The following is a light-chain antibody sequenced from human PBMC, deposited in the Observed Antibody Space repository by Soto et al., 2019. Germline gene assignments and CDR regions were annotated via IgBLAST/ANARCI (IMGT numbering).Light chain of an antibody. V-gene: IGKV3-15*01. CDR3: QEYNNWHPYT. Sequence: EIVMTQSPATLSVSPADTATLSCRASQSVSSNLAWYQQKLGQAPSLLIYGASTRATGLPARFSGSGSGTEFTLTISSPQSEDFAVYYCQEYNNWHPYTFGEGTKV. CDR2: GAS. CDR1: QSVSSN. J-gene: IGKJ2*01.